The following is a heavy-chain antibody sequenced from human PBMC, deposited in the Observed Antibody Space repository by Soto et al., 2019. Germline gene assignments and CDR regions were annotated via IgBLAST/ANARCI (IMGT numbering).Heavy chain of an antibody. CDR1: GGTFSSYA. V-gene: IGHV1-69*01. CDR3: AGGGITGTTGTLDYYGMDV. Sequence: QVQLVQSGAEVKKPGSSVKVSCKASGGTFSSYAISWVRQAPGQGLEWMGGIIPIFGTANYAQKFQGRVTITADESTSTAYVELSSLRSEDTAVYYCAGGGITGTTGTLDYYGMDVWGQGTTVTVSS. D-gene: IGHD1-20*01. CDR2: IIPIFGTA. J-gene: IGHJ6*02.